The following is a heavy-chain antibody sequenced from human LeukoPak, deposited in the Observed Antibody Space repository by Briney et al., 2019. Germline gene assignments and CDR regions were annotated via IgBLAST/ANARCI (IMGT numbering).Heavy chain of an antibody. V-gene: IGHV4-4*02. CDR3: ARNGAYCLDY. J-gene: IGHJ4*02. CDR2: IHQSGST. CDR1: GGFMNSINW. Sequence: PSGTLSLTCVVSGGFMNSINWWSWVRQSPGKGLEWIGEIHQSGSTNYNPSLRSRVTISVDRSKSQFSLNLNSVTVADTAVYYCARNGAYCLDYWGQGILLTVSS. D-gene: IGHD4/OR15-4a*01.